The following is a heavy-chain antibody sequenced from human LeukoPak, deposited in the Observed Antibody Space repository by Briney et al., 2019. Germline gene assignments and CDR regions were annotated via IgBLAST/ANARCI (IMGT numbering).Heavy chain of an antibody. CDR1: GGSISSGGYS. J-gene: IGHJ6*02. Sequence: PSQTLSLTCDVSGGSISSGGYSWSWIRQPPGKGLEWIGYIYYSGSTNYNPSLKSRVTISVDTSKNQFSLKLSSVTAADTAVYYCARQEIAAIPPYYYYGMDVWGQGTTVTVSS. CDR3: ARQEIAAIPPYYYYGMDV. V-gene: IGHV4-30-4*07. D-gene: IGHD6-13*01. CDR2: IYYSGST.